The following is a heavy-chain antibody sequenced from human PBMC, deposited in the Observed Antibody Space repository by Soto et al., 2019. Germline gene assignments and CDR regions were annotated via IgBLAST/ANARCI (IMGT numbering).Heavy chain of an antibody. Sequence: EVQLVESGGGLVQPGGSLRLSCAASGFTFTTYWMGWARQAPGKGLEWVANIKPDGSDTYYVDSVKGRFSISRDNAKNSLYLQMNSLRAEDTAVYYCAGRGISSSFYGGVYWGQGTLVTISS. J-gene: IGHJ4*02. V-gene: IGHV3-7*01. D-gene: IGHD6-13*01. CDR3: AGRGISSSFYGGVY. CDR2: IKPDGSDT. CDR1: GFTFTTYW.